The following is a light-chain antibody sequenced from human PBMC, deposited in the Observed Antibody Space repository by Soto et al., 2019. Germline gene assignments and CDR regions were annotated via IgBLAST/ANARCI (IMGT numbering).Light chain of an antibody. J-gene: IGLJ2*01. V-gene: IGLV1-44*01. CDR3: AAWDGSLNGVL. CDR1: SSDIGSNT. CDR2: NNN. Sequence: QSVLTQPPSASGTPGQRVTISCSGGSSDIGSNTVNWYQQVPGTAPKLLIYNNNQRPSAVPDRFSGSRSGTSASLAISGLQSEDEADYYCAAWDGSLNGVLFGGGTKVTVL.